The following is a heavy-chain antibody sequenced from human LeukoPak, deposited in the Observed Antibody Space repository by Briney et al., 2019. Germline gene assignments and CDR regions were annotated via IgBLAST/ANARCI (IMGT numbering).Heavy chain of an antibody. D-gene: IGHD3-16*02. CDR3: AREYYDYVWGSYRPFDY. V-gene: IGHV3-74*01. CDR1: GFTFSSYG. CDR2: INSDGSST. Sequence: GGTLRLSCAASGFTFSSYGMSWVRQAPGKGLVWVSRINSDGSSTSYADSVKGRFTISRDNAKNTLYLQMNSLRAEDTAVYYCAREYYDYVWGSYRPFDYWGQGTLVTVSS. J-gene: IGHJ4*02.